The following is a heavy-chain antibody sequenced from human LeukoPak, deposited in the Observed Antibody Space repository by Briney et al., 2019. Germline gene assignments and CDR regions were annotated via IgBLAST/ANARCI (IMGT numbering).Heavy chain of an antibody. J-gene: IGHJ4*02. CDR3: AREASIAAAIDY. Sequence: PSETLSLTCTVSGGSISSGGYYWSWIRQPPGKGLEWIGYIYHSGSTYYNPSLKSRVTISVDRSKNQFSLKLSSVTAADTAVCYCAREASIAAAIDYRGQGTLVTVSS. V-gene: IGHV4-30-2*01. D-gene: IGHD6-13*01. CDR2: IYHSGST. CDR1: GGSISSGGYY.